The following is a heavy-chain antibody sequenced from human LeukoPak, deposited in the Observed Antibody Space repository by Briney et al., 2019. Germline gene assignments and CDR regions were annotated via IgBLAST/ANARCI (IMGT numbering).Heavy chain of an antibody. V-gene: IGHV4-59*01. D-gene: IGHD6-13*01. CDR2: IYYSGST. J-gene: IGHJ4*02. CDR3: ASELIAAAGRVDY. Sequence: SETLSLTCTVSGVSISSYYWSWIRQPPGKGLEWIGYIYYSGSTNYNPSLKSRVTISVDTSKNQFSLKLSSVTAADTAVYYCASELIAAAGRVDYWGQGTLVTVSS. CDR1: GVSISSYY.